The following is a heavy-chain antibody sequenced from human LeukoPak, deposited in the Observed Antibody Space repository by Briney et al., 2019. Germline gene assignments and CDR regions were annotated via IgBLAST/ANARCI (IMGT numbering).Heavy chain of an antibody. Sequence: ASVKVSCKASGYTFTSYDINWVRQAPGQGLEWMGWTDPNRGNTGYAHKFQGRVTMARSTSVSTAYMELSSLTSEDTAVYYCARGLSRCSSGNCYEPNWLDSWGQGTLVTVSS. CDR2: TDPNRGNT. J-gene: IGHJ5*01. V-gene: IGHV1-8*02. CDR3: ARGLSRCSSGNCYEPNWLDS. CDR1: GYTFTSYD. D-gene: IGHD2-2*01.